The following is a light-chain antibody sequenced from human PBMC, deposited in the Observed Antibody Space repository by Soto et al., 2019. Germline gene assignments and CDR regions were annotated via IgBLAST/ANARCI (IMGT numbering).Light chain of an antibody. V-gene: IGKV1-5*01. CDR1: QSISSW. CDR3: QQYNSYSPWT. Sequence: DLQMTQSPSTLSASVGDRVTITCRASQSISSWLAWYQQKPGKAPKLLIYDASRLESGVPSRFSGSGSGTEFTLTISSLQPDDFATYYCQQYNSYSPWTFGQGTKVEIK. J-gene: IGKJ1*01. CDR2: DAS.